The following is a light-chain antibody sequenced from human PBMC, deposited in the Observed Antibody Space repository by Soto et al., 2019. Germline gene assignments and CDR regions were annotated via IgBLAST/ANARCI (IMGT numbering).Light chain of an antibody. CDR1: SSDVGGYNY. CDR3: SSYVGSNTVV. V-gene: IGLV2-8*01. CDR2: EVS. Sequence: QSALTQPPSASGSPGQSVTISCTGSSSDVGGYNYVSWYQQHPGKAPKLMIYEVSKRPSGVPDRLSGSKSGNTASLTVSCLQAEDEADYYCSSYVGSNTVVFGGGTKLTVL. J-gene: IGLJ2*01.